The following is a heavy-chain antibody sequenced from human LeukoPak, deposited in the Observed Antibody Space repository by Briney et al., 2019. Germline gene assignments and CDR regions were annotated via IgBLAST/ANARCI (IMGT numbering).Heavy chain of an antibody. Sequence: GGSLRLSCAASGFTFSSYAMHWVRQAPGKGLEWVAVISYDGGNKYYADSVKGRFTISRDNSKNTLYLQMNSLRAEDTAVYYCARDPGRSGWDYWGQGALVTVSS. D-gene: IGHD6-19*01. V-gene: IGHV3-30*04. CDR1: GFTFSSYA. CDR2: ISYDGGNK. CDR3: ARDPGRSGWDY. J-gene: IGHJ4*02.